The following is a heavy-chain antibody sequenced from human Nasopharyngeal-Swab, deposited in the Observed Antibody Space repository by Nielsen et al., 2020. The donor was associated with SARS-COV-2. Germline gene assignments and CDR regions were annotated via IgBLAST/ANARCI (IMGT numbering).Heavy chain of an antibody. CDR2: IWYDGSNK. CDR1: GFTFSSYG. CDR3: ARDGIAVAGTYYYYGMDV. V-gene: IGHV3-33*01. D-gene: IGHD6-19*01. Sequence: GESLKISCAASGFTFSSYGMHWVCQAPGKGLEWVAVIWYDGSNKYYADSVKGRFTISRDNSKNTLYLQMNSLRAEDTAVYYCARDGIAVAGTYYYYGMDVWGQGTTVTVSS. J-gene: IGHJ6*02.